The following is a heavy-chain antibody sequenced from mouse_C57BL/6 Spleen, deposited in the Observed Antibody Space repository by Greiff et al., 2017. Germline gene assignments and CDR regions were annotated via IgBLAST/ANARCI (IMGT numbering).Heavy chain of an antibody. CDR3: TRGGLYAMDY. Sequence: EVQRVESGGGLVQPGGSMKLSCAASGFTFSDAWMDWVRQSPEKGLEWVAEIRNKANNHATYYAESVKGRFTISRDDSKSSVYLQMNSLRAEDTGIYYCTRGGLYAMDYWGQGTSVTVSS. D-gene: IGHD1-1*02. CDR1: GFTFSDAW. J-gene: IGHJ4*01. CDR2: IRNKANNHAT. V-gene: IGHV6-6*01.